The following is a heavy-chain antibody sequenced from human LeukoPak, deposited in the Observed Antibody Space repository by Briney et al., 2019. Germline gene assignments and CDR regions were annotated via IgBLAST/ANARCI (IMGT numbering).Heavy chain of an antibody. CDR2: IYYSGNT. D-gene: IGHD3-22*01. V-gene: IGHV4-59*08. CDR3: ARQESDSSGYSWFDP. J-gene: IGHJ5*02. Sequence: SETLSLTCTVSGGSISSYYWSWIREPPGKGLEWIGYIYYSGNTNYNPSLKSRVTISVDTSKNQFSLKLSSVTAADTAVYYCARQESDSSGYSWFDPWGQGTLVTVSS. CDR1: GGSISSYY.